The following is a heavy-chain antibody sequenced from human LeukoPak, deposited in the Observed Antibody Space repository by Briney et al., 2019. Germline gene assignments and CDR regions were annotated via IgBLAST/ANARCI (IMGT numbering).Heavy chain of an antibody. CDR3: ARDQEQRITMVRGVIDGMDV. V-gene: IGHV1-2*02. CDR2: INPNSGGT. Sequence: ASVKVSCKASGYTFTGYYMHWVRQAPGQGLEWMGWINPNSGGTNYAQKFQGRVTMTRDTSTSTVYMELSSLRSEDTAVYYCARDQEQRITMVRGVIDGMDVWGQGTTVTVSS. CDR1: GYTFTGYY. J-gene: IGHJ6*02. D-gene: IGHD3-10*01.